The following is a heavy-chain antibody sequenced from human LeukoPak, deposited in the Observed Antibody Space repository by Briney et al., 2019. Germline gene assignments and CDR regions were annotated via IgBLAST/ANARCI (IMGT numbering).Heavy chain of an antibody. CDR3: ARDVTTVNWFDP. J-gene: IGHJ5*02. CDR1: GFTFSNYW. Sequence: PGGSLRLSCAASGFTFSNYWMSWVRQAPGKGLEWVANIKQDGSEKYYVDSVKGRFTISRDNAKNSLYLQMNSLRAEDTAVYYCARDVTTVNWFDPWGQGTLVTVSS. D-gene: IGHD4-11*01. CDR2: IKQDGSEK. V-gene: IGHV3-7*01.